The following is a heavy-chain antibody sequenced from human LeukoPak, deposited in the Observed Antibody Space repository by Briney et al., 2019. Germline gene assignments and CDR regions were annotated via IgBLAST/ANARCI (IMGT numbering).Heavy chain of an antibody. D-gene: IGHD5-24*01. CDR3: ARDWVYKIDY. CDR1: GFTFSSYV. CDR2: ISHDGFI. J-gene: IGHJ4*02. Sequence: GGSLRLSSETAGFTFSSYVMHWVRRTPGKGLVWVSRISHDGFISYADSVKGRFTISRDNAKNTLILQMNSLRAEDTAVYYCARDWVYKIDYWGRGTLVTVSS. V-gene: IGHV3-74*01.